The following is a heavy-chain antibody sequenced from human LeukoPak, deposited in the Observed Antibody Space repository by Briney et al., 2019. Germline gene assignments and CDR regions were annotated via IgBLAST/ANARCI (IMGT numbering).Heavy chain of an antibody. D-gene: IGHD3-22*01. Sequence: SVKVSCKASGGSFSSYAISWVRQAPGQGLEWMGGIIPIFGTASYAQKFQGRVTITTDESTSTAYMELSSLRSEDTAVYYCATSPDYYDSSGYYGRWGRGTLVTVSS. CDR1: GGSFSSYA. V-gene: IGHV1-69*05. CDR2: IIPIFGTA. J-gene: IGHJ4*02. CDR3: ATSPDYYDSSGYYGR.